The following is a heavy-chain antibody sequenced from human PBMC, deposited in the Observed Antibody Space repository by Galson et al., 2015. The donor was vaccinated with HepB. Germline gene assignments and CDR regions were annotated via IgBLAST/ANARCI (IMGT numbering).Heavy chain of an antibody. CDR3: ARGPRYYYDSSGPGYFDY. J-gene: IGHJ4*02. V-gene: IGHV3-53*04. CDR2: IYSGTST. Sequence: SLILSCAASGFTVSSNYMSWVRQAPGKGLEWVAIIYSGTSTYYADSERGRFTISRHNFKNTLYLQMNSLRAEDTAVYYCARGPRYYYDSSGPGYFDYWGQGTLVTVSS. D-gene: IGHD3-22*01. CDR1: GFTVSSNY.